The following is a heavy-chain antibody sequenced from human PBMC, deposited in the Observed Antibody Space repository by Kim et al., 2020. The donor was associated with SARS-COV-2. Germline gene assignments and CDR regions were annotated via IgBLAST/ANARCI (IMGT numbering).Heavy chain of an antibody. Sequence: GGSLRLSCAASGFTFRRYSIHWVRQAPGKGLEWVAVISFDGTVKWYVGSVEGRFTISRDNSKNTLYLQMNSLRAEDTALYYCAKEFSDDDDAFDIWGQGTMVTVSS. D-gene: IGHD1-26*01. CDR2: ISFDGTVK. CDR1: GFTFRRYS. CDR3: AKEFSDDDDAFDI. V-gene: IGHV3-30*18. J-gene: IGHJ3*02.